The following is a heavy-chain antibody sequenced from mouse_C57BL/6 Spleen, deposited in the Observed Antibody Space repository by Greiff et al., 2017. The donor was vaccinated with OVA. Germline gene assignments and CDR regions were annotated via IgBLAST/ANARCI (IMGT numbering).Heavy chain of an antibody. V-gene: IGHV1-61*01. CDR2: IYPSDSAT. D-gene: IGHD1-1*01. CDR1: GYTFTSYW. CDR3: ARWTLRYGSSYVGYFDY. J-gene: IGHJ2*01. Sequence: QVQLQQPGAELVRPGSSVKLSCKASGYTFTSYWMDWVKQRPGQGLEWIGNIYPSDSATHYNQKFKDKATLTVDKSSSTAYMQLSSLTSEDSAVYYCARWTLRYGSSYVGYFDYWGQGTTLTVSS.